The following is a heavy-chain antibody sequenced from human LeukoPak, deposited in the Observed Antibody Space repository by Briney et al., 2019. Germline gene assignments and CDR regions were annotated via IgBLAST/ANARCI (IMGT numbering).Heavy chain of an antibody. V-gene: IGHV1-3*01. CDR3: ARGYGDYVWYFDL. J-gene: IGHJ2*01. Sequence: AAVKDSCMASGYTFTSYVMHWVRQAPGQRREWMGWIYAGNGNTKNSQKLQARVTITRDTSASTAYMELSSLRSEDTAVYYSARGYGDYVWYFDLWGRGTLVTVSS. D-gene: IGHD4-17*01. CDR2: IYAGNGNT. CDR1: GYTFTSYV.